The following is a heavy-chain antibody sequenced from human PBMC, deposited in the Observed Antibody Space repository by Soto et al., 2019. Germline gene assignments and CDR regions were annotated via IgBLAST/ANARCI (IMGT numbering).Heavy chain of an antibody. CDR1: GFTFSNAW. J-gene: IGHJ5*02. CDR2: IKSKISGGTT. Sequence: EVQLVESGGGLVKPGGSLRLSCAASGFTFSNAWMTWVRQAPGKGLEWVGRIKSKISGGTTDYAAPAKGRFTISRDDSKSTLYLQMDSLNSEDTGFYYCVWSGTIWLGPWGQGTLVTVSS. V-gene: IGHV3-15*01. D-gene: IGHD3-3*01. CDR3: VWSGTIWLGP.